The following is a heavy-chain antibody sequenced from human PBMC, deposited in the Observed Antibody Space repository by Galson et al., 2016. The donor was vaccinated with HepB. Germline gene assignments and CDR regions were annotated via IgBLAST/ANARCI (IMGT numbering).Heavy chain of an antibody. CDR2: IDYTGST. CDR1: GVSINSNNW. CDR3: AKKKSGSHPVDP. V-gene: IGHV4-28*01. Sequence: ETLSLTCAVSGVSINSNNWWGWIRQAPGKGLEWIGYIDYTGSTYYNPSVKSRVTMSVDTSKNQVSLKLRSVTAVDTAVYYCAKKKSGSHPVDPWGQGTLVIVSS. D-gene: IGHD1-26*01. J-gene: IGHJ5*02.